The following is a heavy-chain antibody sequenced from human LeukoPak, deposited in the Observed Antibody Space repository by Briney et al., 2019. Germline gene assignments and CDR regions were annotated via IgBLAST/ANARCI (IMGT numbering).Heavy chain of an antibody. CDR2: ISEDGDT. CDR1: GFTFGDFA. Sequence: GGSLRLSCAAPGFTFGDFAMHWVRQAPGKGLEWVSLISEDGDTYYGDSVKGRFTVSRDNSKNSLYLQMNSLRTEDTGLYYCARVRTAMEIGAYWGQGTLVTVSS. CDR3: ARVRTAMEIGAY. J-gene: IGHJ4*02. D-gene: IGHD5-18*01. V-gene: IGHV3-43*02.